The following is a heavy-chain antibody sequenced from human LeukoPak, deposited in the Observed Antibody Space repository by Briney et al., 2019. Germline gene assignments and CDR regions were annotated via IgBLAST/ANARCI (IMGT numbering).Heavy chain of an antibody. V-gene: IGHV4-34*01. D-gene: IGHD2-2*01. CDR3: ARAPNGIVVVPAARKRAWFDP. CDR1: GGSFSGYY. CDR2: INHSGST. J-gene: IGHJ5*02. Sequence: SETLSLTCAVYGGSFSGYYWSWIRQPPGKGLEWIGEINHSGSTNYNPSLKSRVTMSVDTSKNQFSLKLSSVTAADTAVYYCARAPNGIVVVPAARKRAWFDPWGQGTLVTVSS.